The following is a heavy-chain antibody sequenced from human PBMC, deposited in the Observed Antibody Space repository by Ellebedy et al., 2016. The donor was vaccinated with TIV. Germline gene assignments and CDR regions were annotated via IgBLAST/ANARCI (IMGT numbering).Heavy chain of an antibody. J-gene: IGHJ4*02. V-gene: IGHV4-38-2*02. CDR1: HYAISGGYY. CDR3: ARMRSYGFSTPAY. CDR2: MFHSGST. D-gene: IGHD3-16*01. Sequence: SETLSLXXSVSHYAISGGYYWGWIRQTPGKGLEWIGSMFHSGSTYYNPSLKSRVTISVDTSKNQMSLKVTSVTAADTAIYYCARMRSYGFSTPAYWGQGTLVSVSS.